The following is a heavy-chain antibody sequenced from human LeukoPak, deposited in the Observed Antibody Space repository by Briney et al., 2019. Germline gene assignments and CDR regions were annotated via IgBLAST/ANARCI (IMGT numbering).Heavy chain of an antibody. J-gene: IGHJ4*02. CDR2: IYYSGST. Sequence: PSETLSLTCAVSGGSISSGGYSWSWIRQPPGKGLEWIGYIYYSGSTYYNPSLKSRVTISVDTSKNQFSLNLSSVTAADTAVYYCARAPPRGSYYRGYFDYWGQGTLVTVSS. CDR3: ARAPPRGSYYRGYFDY. CDR1: GGSISSGGYS. D-gene: IGHD3-10*01. V-gene: IGHV4-30-4*07.